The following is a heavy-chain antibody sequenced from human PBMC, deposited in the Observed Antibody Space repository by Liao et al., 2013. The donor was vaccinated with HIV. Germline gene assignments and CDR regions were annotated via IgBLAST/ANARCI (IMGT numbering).Heavy chain of an antibody. Sequence: QVQLQESGSGLVKPSQTLSLTCAVSGGSISSGGYSWSWIRQPPGKGLEWIGYIYHSGSTYYNPSLKSRVTISVDRSKNQFSLKLSSVTAADTAVYYCARADYDFWSGYSYYFDYWGQGTLVTVSS. V-gene: IGHV4-30-2*01. D-gene: IGHD3-3*01. J-gene: IGHJ4*02. CDR2: IYHSGST. CDR1: GGSISSGGYS. CDR3: ARADYDFWSGYSYYFDY.